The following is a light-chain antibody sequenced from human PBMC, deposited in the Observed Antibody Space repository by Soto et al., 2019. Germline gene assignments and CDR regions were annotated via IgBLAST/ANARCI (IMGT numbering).Light chain of an antibody. CDR2: EVS. CDR3: CSFVGSNNFYV. J-gene: IGLJ1*01. V-gene: IGLV2-8*01. Sequence: QSALTQPPSASGSPGQSVTISCTGTSSDVGGYNYVSWCQQHPGKAPKLVIYEVSKRPSGVPDRLSGSKSGNTASLTVSGLQAEDEADYYCCSFVGSNNFYVFGTGTKLTVL. CDR1: SSDVGGYNY.